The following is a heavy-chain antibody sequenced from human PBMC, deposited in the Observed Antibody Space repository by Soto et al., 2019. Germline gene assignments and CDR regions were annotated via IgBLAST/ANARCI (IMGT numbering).Heavy chain of an antibody. CDR2: TYYDGSNK. V-gene: IGHV3-33*02. CDR3: ATATGGYGPIDY. D-gene: IGHD5-12*01. J-gene: IGHJ4*02. CDR1: GFMFNVYG. Sequence: PGGSLRLSCAASGFMFNVYGMHWVRQAPGKGLEWVAITYYDGSNKYYADSAKGRFTISRDNSKNTLFLQMNSLRAEDTAVYYCATATGGYGPIDYWGQGTLVTVSS.